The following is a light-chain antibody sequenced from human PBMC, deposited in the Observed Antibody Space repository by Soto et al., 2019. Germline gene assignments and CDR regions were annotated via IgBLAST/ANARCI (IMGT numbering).Light chain of an antibody. Sequence: DIVMTQSPLFLSVTPGEPASISCRSSQSLLHSNGYNYLDWYLQRPGQSPQLLIYLGSNRASGVPDRFSGSGSGTDFTLKISGVEAEDVGVYYCMQALQTPWTFGQGTKVEIK. CDR3: MQALQTPWT. V-gene: IGKV2-28*01. CDR2: LGS. J-gene: IGKJ1*01. CDR1: QSLLHSNGYNY.